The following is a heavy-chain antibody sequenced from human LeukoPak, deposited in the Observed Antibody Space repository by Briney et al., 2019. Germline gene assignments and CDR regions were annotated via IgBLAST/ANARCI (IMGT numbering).Heavy chain of an antibody. CDR3: ARVTGYVVEDYFDY. Sequence: ASVKVSCKASGYTFTSHGISWVRQAPGQGLEWMGWISTYNGNTNYAQKLQGRVSMTTDTSTSTAYMDLRSLRSDDTAVYYCARVTGYVVEDYFDYWGQGTLVTVSS. CDR2: ISTYNGNT. J-gene: IGHJ4*02. CDR1: GYTFTSHG. D-gene: IGHD2-15*01. V-gene: IGHV1-18*01.